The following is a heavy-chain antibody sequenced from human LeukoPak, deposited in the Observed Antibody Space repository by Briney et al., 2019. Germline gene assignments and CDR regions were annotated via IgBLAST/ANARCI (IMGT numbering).Heavy chain of an antibody. CDR2: ISGSGGST. CDR1: GFTFSSYA. Sequence: AGGSLRLSCAASGFTFSSYAMSWVRQPPGKGLEWVSAISGSGGSTYYADSVKGRFTISRDNSKNTLYLQMNSLRAEDTAVYYCAKGQVVVAAIFDYWGQGTLVTVSS. V-gene: IGHV3-23*01. J-gene: IGHJ4*02. D-gene: IGHD2-15*01. CDR3: AKGQVVVAAIFDY.